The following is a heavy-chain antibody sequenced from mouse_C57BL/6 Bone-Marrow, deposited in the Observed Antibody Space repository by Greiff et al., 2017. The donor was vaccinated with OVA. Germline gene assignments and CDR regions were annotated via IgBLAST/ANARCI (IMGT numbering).Heavy chain of an antibody. J-gene: IGHJ3*01. CDR3: DRYSYYSNRFAY. CDR1: GYTFTSYW. Sequence: QVQLQQPGAELVKPGASVKLSCKASGYTFTSYWMHWVKQRPGQGLEWIGMIHPNSGSTNYNEKFKSKATLTVDKSSSTAYMQLSSLTSEDSAVYYCDRYSYYSNRFAYWGQGTVVTVSA. V-gene: IGHV1-64*01. D-gene: IGHD2-5*01. CDR2: IHPNSGST.